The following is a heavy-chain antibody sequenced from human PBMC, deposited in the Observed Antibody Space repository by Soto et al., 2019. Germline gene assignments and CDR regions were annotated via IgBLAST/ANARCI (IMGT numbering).Heavy chain of an antibody. CDR3: ARLYGRTAADPYFDY. J-gene: IGHJ4*02. CDR2: IYPGDSDM. V-gene: IGHV5-51*01. CDR1: GYSFSNHW. D-gene: IGHD6-13*01. Sequence: PGESLKISCEGVGYSFSNHWIAWVRQMPEKGLEWMGTIYPGDSDMRYSPSFRGQVTISVDKSINTAYLQWGSLKASDTAKYYCARLYGRTAADPYFDYWGQGTPVTFSS.